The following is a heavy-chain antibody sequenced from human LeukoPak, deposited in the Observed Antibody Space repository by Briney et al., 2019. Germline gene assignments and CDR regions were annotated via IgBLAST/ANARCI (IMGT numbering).Heavy chain of an antibody. V-gene: IGHV4-39*06. Sequence: AAETLSLTCTVSGVSISTSFYYWGGIRQPPGEGLEGIGSIYYSGTNNYNPSLKSRVTRPVDTSKNPFPLKLSSVTAADTAVYYCARDPSWFGEWEEPFDVWGQGTMVTVSS. J-gene: IGHJ3*01. CDR2: IYYSGTN. CDR1: GVSISTSFYY. CDR3: ARDPSWFGEWEEPFDV. D-gene: IGHD3-10*01.